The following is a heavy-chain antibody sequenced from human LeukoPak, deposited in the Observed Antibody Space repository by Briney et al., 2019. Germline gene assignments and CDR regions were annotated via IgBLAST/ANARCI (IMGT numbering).Heavy chain of an antibody. J-gene: IGHJ4*02. CDR2: ISSSGSTI. V-gene: IGHV3-11*01. Sequence: LSLTCTVSGGSITSYYWSWIRQPPGKGLEWVSYISSSGSTIYYADSVKGRFTISRDNSKNTLVLQMNSLRAEDTAVYYCGKDRFARDDYTSGNYFSPLDWGQGTLVIVSS. D-gene: IGHD3-10*01. CDR3: GKDRFARDDYTSGNYFSPLD. CDR1: GGSITSYY.